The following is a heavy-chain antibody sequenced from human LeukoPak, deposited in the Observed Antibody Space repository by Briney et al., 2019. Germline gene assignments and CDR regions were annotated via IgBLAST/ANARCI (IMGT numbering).Heavy chain of an antibody. CDR1: GYTFTSYD. CDR2: IIPIFGTA. V-gene: IGHV1-69*05. Sequence: ASVKVSCKASGYTFTSYDINWVRQATGQGLEWMGRIIPIFGTANYAQKFQGRVTITTDESTSTAYMELSSLRSEDTAVYYCAREQGSGWYKRSAIYFDYWGQGTLVTVSS. CDR3: AREQGSGWYKRSAIYFDY. D-gene: IGHD6-19*01. J-gene: IGHJ4*02.